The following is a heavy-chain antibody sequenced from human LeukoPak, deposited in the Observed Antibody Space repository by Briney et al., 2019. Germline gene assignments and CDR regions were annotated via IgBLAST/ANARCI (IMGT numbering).Heavy chain of an antibody. CDR1: GFTFDDYA. Sequence: PGGSLRLSCAASGFTFDDYAMHWVRQVPGKGLEWVSGINWNSASIDYADSVKGRFTISRDNAKNSLYLQMNSLRAEDTALYYCAKDTRRGSNNQWDYFDYWGQGTLVTVSS. D-gene: IGHD1-26*01. CDR2: INWNSASI. J-gene: IGHJ4*02. CDR3: AKDTRRGSNNQWDYFDY. V-gene: IGHV3-9*01.